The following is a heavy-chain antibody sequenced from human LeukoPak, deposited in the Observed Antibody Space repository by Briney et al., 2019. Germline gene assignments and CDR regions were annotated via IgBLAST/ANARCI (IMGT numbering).Heavy chain of an antibody. CDR2: IKQDGSEK. D-gene: IGHD3-10*01. J-gene: IGHJ5*02. CDR1: GFTFSSYW. CDR3: ARLYYYGSGSYYKGNWFDP. V-gene: IGHV3-7*01. Sequence: GGSLRLSCAASGFTFSSYWMSWVRQAPGKGLEWVANIKQDGSEKYYVDSVKGRFTISRDNAKNSLYLQMNSLRAEDTAVYYCARLYYYGSGSYYKGNWFDPWGQGTLVTVSS.